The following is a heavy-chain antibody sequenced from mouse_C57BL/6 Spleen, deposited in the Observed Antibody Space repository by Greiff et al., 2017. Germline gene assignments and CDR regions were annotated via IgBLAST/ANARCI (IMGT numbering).Heavy chain of an antibody. J-gene: IGHJ1*03. Sequence: QVQLQESGAELVRPGASVTLSCKASGYTFTDYEMHWVKQTPVHGLEWIGAIDPETGGTAYNQKFKGKAILTADKSSSTAYMELRSLTSEDSAVYYCTRYYYGYFDVWGTGTTVTVSS. CDR1: GYTFTDYE. V-gene: IGHV1-15*01. D-gene: IGHD1-1*01. CDR2: IDPETGGT. CDR3: TRYYYGYFDV.